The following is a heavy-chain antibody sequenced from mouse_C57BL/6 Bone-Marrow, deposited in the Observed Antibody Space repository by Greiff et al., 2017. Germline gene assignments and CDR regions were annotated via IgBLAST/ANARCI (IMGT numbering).Heavy chain of an antibody. D-gene: IGHD4-1*01. V-gene: IGHV1-64*01. Sequence: QVHVKQPGAELVKPGASVKLSCKASGYTFTSYWMHWVKQRPGQGLEWIGMIHPNSGSTNYNEKFKSKATLTVDKSSSTAYMQLSSLTSEDSAVYYCARRLGSYYFDYWGQGTTLTVSS. CDR1: GYTFTSYW. J-gene: IGHJ2*01. CDR3: ARRLGSYYFDY. CDR2: IHPNSGST.